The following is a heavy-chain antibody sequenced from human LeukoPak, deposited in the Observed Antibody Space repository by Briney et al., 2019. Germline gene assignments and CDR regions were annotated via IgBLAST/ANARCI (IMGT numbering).Heavy chain of an antibody. Sequence: GGSRRLSCAASGFTFSSYWMSWVRQAPGKGLEWVANIKQDGSDKYYVDSVEGRFTISRDNAKNSLDLQMNSLRAEDTAVYYCATYSSAFSYWGQGTLVTVSS. CDR2: IKQDGSDK. CDR1: GFTFSSYW. D-gene: IGHD6-19*01. CDR3: ATYSSAFSY. J-gene: IGHJ4*02. V-gene: IGHV3-7*01.